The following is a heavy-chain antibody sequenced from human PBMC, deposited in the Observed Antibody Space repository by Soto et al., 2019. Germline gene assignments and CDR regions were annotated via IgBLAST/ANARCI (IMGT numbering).Heavy chain of an antibody. D-gene: IGHD6-19*01. CDR1: GFTFSSYG. CDR2: IWYDGSNK. J-gene: IGHJ4*02. Sequence: GGSLRLSCAASGFTFSSYGMHWVRQAPGKGLEWVAVIWYDGSNKYYADSVKGRFTISRDNSKNTLYLQMNSLRAEDTAVYYCASGVAVAYFDYWGQGTLVTVSS. CDR3: ASGVAVAYFDY. V-gene: IGHV3-33*01.